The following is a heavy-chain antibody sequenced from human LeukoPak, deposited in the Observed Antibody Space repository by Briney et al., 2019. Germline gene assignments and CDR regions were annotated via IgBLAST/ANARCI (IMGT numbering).Heavy chain of an antibody. CDR3: ARADFWSGLFDY. CDR1: GGSIRSNYY. CDR2: IYYSGST. D-gene: IGHD3-3*01. V-gene: IGHV4-30-4*01. J-gene: IGHJ4*02. Sequence: SETLSLTCTVSGGSIRSNYYWSWIRQPPGKGPEWIGYIYYSGSTDYSPSLKSRVTISVDTSKNHFSLKLNSVTAADTAVYYCARADFWSGLFDYWGQGTLVTVSS.